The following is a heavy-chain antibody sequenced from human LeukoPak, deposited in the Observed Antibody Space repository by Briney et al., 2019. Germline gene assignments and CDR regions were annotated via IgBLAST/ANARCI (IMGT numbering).Heavy chain of an antibody. D-gene: IGHD4-17*01. J-gene: IGHJ6*02. Sequence: GGSLRLSCAASGFTFSNAWMSWVRQVPGKGLEWVGRIKRKTDGGTLDYGVSLKCRFTLSRDDSKNTLYLQMDSLKSEDTAVYYCTTYDYGDYYFFYGMDVWGQGTTVTVSS. CDR1: GFTFSNAW. CDR2: IKRKTDGGTL. V-gene: IGHV3-15*01. CDR3: TTYDYGDYYFFYGMDV.